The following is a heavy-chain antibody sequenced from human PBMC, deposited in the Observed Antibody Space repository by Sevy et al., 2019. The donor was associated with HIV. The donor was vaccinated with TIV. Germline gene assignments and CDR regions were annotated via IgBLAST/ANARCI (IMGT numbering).Heavy chain of an antibody. D-gene: IGHD3-22*01. Sequence: GGSLRLSCAATGFTFSNYAMHWVRQAPGKGMEWVAIIWSDGAYQYHGDSVKGRFTISRDNSKNTLYWQMNNVRVEDTAVYYCARGGYYYDNAAYYALDSWGQGTLVTVSS. J-gene: IGHJ4*02. CDR2: IWSDGAYQ. CDR1: GFTFSNYA. CDR3: ARGGYYYDNAAYYALDS. V-gene: IGHV3-33*01.